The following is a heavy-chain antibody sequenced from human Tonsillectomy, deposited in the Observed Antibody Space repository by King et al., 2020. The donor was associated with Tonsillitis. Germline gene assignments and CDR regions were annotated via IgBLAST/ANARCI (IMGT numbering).Heavy chain of an antibody. J-gene: IGHJ4*02. CDR1: GYRFSTSW. D-gene: IGHD1-26*01. Sequence: VQLVESGAEVKKPGESLKISCKDSGYRFSTSWIGWVRQMPGKGLEWMGIIYPGDSDTRYSPSFQGQVTISADKSISTAYLQWSSRKASDTAMYYCARPPYSGNYGYWGQGTLVTVSS. CDR2: IYPGDSDT. CDR3: ARPPYSGNYGY. V-gene: IGHV5-51*03.